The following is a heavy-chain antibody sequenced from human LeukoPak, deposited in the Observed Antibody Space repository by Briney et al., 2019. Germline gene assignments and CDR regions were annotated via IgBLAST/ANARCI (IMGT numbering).Heavy chain of an antibody. CDR2: ISGSGGST. Sequence: PGGSLRLSCAASGFTFSSYAMSWVRQAPGKGVEWVSAISGSGGSTYYADSVKGRFTISRDNSKNTLYLQMNSLRAEDTAVYYCAKTNQQWLPYGMDVWGQGTTVTVSS. CDR3: AKTNQQWLPYGMDV. V-gene: IGHV3-23*01. J-gene: IGHJ6*02. D-gene: IGHD6-19*01. CDR1: GFTFSSYA.